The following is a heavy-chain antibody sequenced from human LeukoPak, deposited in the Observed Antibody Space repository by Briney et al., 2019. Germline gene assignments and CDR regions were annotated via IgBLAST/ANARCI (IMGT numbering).Heavy chain of an antibody. D-gene: IGHD2-2*01. V-gene: IGHV3-30-3*01. Sequence: GGSLRLSCAASGFTFSSYAMHWVRQAPGKGLEWVAVISYDGSNKYYADSVKGRFTISRDNSKNTLYLQMNSLRAEDTAVYYCARPNRPYCSSTSCYPMGLDYWGQGTLVTVSS. CDR3: ARPNRPYCSSTSCYPMGLDY. J-gene: IGHJ4*02. CDR2: ISYDGSNK. CDR1: GFTFSSYA.